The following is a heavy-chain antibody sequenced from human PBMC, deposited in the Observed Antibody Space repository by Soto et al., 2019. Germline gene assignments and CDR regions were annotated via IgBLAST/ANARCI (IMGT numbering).Heavy chain of an antibody. CDR3: AKDLHWYGMDV. CDR1: GFNFRGYY. Sequence: EVQLLESGGGLVQPGGSLRLSCVASGFNFRGYYMAWVRQAPGKGPEWVSGTSPASDTTQSADYVKGRFTISRDNSKNTRFLQMDSLRAEDTAVYYCAKDLHWYGMDVWGQGTTVTVSS. CDR2: TSPASDTT. V-gene: IGHV3-23*01. J-gene: IGHJ6*02. D-gene: IGHD1-1*01.